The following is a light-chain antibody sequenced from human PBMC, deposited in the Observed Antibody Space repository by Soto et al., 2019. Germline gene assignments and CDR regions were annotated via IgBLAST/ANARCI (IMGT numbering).Light chain of an antibody. V-gene: IGKV3D-15*01. CDR3: QQYSNRYT. CDR2: GAS. J-gene: IGKJ2*01. Sequence: EIVMTQSPATLSVSPGERATLSCRASQSVSSSLAWYQHKPGQAPRLLIYGASNRATGIPARFSGSGSGTEFTLTISSLQSEDFAAYYCQQYSNRYTFGQGTKLEIK. CDR1: QSVSSS.